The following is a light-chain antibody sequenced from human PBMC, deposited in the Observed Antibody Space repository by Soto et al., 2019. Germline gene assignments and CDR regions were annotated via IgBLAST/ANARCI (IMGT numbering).Light chain of an antibody. CDR1: QNINNY. Sequence: EIGLTQSPATLSLSPGERATLSCRASQNINNYLAWYQQKPGQAPRLLIYDASSRATGIPDRFSGGGSGTDFTLTISRLEPEDFAVYYCQQFSSYPLTFGGGTKVDNK. CDR2: DAS. V-gene: IGKV3-11*01. J-gene: IGKJ4*01. CDR3: QQFSSYPLT.